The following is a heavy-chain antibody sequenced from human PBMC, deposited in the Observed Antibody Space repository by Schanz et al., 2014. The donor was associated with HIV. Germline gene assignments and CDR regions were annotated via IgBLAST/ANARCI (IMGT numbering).Heavy chain of an antibody. J-gene: IGHJ6*02. V-gene: IGHV1-18*01. CDR2: ISAHNVNT. D-gene: IGHD3-3*01. Sequence: QIQLVQSGAEVKKPGASVKVSCRASGYTFTTYGITWVRQAPGQGLEWMGWISAHNVNTNYAQKFQGRVTLTRDTSISTAYMELSSLISEDTAVYYCARMGVTIFGGGMDVWGQGTTVTVSS. CDR1: GYTFTTYG. CDR3: ARMGVTIFGGGMDV.